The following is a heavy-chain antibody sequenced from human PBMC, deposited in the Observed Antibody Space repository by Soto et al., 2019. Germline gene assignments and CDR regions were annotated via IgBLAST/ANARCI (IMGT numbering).Heavy chain of an antibody. CDR3: ARDGCSSTSCYEDGRWNYDYYYGMDV. J-gene: IGHJ6*02. D-gene: IGHD2-2*01. CDR2: ISAYNGNT. V-gene: IGHV1-18*01. CDR1: GYTFTSYG. Sequence: ASVKVSCKASGYTFTSYGISWVRQAPGQGLEWMGWISAYNGNTNYAQKPQGRVTMTTDTSTSTAYMELRSLRSDDTAVYYCARDGCSSTSCYEDGRWNYDYYYGMDVWGQGTTVTVSS.